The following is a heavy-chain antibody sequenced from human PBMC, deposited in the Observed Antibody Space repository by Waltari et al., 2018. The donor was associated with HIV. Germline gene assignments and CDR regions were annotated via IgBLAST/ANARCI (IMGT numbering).Heavy chain of an antibody. Sequence: QVQLVQSGAEVKKPGSSVKVSCKASGGTFSSYAISWVQQAPGQGLEWMGRIIPILGIANYAQKFQGRVTITADKSTSTAYMELSSLRSEDTAVYYCARHPDAYSSSNYFQHWGQGTLVTVSS. CDR2: IIPILGIA. V-gene: IGHV1-69*04. J-gene: IGHJ1*01. D-gene: IGHD6-13*01. CDR3: ARHPDAYSSSNYFQH. CDR1: GGTFSSYA.